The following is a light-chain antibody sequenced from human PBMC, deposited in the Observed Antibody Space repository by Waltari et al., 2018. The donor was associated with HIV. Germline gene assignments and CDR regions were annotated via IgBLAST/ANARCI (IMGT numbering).Light chain of an antibody. J-gene: IGLJ1*01. Sequence: QSALTQPRSVSGSPGQSVTISCTGTSSDVGCYNYFSWYQQHPGKAPKVRIYDVSKRPSGVPDRFSGSKSGNTASLTISGLQAEDEADYYCCSYAGSYTYVFGTGTKVTVL. CDR2: DVS. CDR1: SSDVGCYNY. CDR3: CSYAGSYTYV. V-gene: IGLV2-11*01.